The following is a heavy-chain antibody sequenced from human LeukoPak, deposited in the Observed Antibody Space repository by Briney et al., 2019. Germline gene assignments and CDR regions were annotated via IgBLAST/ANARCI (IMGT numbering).Heavy chain of an antibody. CDR2: IYHSGST. Sequence: PSETLSLTCAVSGGSISSSNWWSWVRQPPGKGLEWIGEIYHSGSTNYNPSLKSRVTISVDTSKNQFSLKLSSVTAADTAVYYCACGGGSSWYHEEYFQHWGQGTLVTVSS. J-gene: IGHJ1*01. CDR1: GGSISSSNW. CDR3: ACGGGSSWYHEEYFQH. D-gene: IGHD6-13*01. V-gene: IGHV4-4*02.